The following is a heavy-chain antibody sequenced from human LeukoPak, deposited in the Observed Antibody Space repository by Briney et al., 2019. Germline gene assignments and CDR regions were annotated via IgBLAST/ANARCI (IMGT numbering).Heavy chain of an antibody. CDR2: IYYSGST. D-gene: IGHD5-12*01. J-gene: IGHJ4*02. CDR1: GGYY. CDR3: ARIDIVATTPDY. Sequence: GGYYWXXXRQHPGKGXEWIGYIYYSGSTYYNPSLKSRVTISVDTSKNQFSLKLSSVTAADTAVYYCARIDIVATTPDYWGQGTLVTVSS. V-gene: IGHV4-31*02.